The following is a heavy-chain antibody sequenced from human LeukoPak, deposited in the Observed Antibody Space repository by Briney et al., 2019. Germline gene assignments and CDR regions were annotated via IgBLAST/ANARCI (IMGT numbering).Heavy chain of an antibody. Sequence: ASVKVSCKDSGYTFTRYDIKWVRQATGQGRERMGWVKPKSGYAGSEQKFQGRVTMTRNTSMSTAYMELSSLRSEDTAVYYCARTTKTPWGPVYYYYYMDVWGKGTTVTVSS. V-gene: IGHV1-8*01. CDR2: VKPKSGYA. CDR1: GYTFTRYD. CDR3: ARTTKTPWGPVYYYYYMDV. D-gene: IGHD3-16*01. J-gene: IGHJ6*03.